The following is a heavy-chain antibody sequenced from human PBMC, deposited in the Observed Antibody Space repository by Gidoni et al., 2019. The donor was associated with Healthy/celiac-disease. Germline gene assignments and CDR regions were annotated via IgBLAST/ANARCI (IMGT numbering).Heavy chain of an antibody. CDR1: GYTFTSYG. CDR2: ISAYNGNT. D-gene: IGHD5-12*01. J-gene: IGHJ4*02. CDR3: ARDRIVATFLSSFDY. Sequence: VQLVQAGAEVKKPGASVNVSCKASGYTFTSYGISWVRQAPRQGLEWMGWISAYNGNTNDAQKLQGRVTMTTDTSTSTAYMELRSLRSDDTAVYYCARDRIVATFLSSFDYWGQGTLVTVSS. V-gene: IGHV1-18*01.